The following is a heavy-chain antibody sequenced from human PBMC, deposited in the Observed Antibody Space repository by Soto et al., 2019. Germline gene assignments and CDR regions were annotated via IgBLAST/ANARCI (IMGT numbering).Heavy chain of an antibody. V-gene: IGHV1-8*01. D-gene: IGHD4-17*01. CDR3: ARAPDYGDFGRWFDP. J-gene: IGHJ5*02. CDR2: MNPDSGKT. CDR1: GYTFTHFD. Sequence: QVQLVQSGAEVRKPGASVKVSCKASGYTFTHFDINWVRQAPGHGLEWMGWMNPDSGKTAYAEKVRGRVTRTRNTSMSTASMELTTLTSEDTAVYYCARAPDYGDFGRWFDPWCQGTQVIVSS.